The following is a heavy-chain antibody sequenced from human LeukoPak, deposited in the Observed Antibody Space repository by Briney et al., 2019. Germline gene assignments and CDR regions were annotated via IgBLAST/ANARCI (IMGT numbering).Heavy chain of an antibody. D-gene: IGHD3-16*01. CDR2: IRYDGSKK. CDR3: ASDPGWAKVFDH. Sequence: PGGSLRLSCAASGFTFRSYGMHWVRQAPGKGLEWVTFIRYDGSKKYYADSVKGRFTISRDNAKKLLYLQMNSLRAEDTAVYYCASDPGWAKVFDHWGQGTLVTVSS. V-gene: IGHV3-30*02. J-gene: IGHJ4*02. CDR1: GFTFRSYG.